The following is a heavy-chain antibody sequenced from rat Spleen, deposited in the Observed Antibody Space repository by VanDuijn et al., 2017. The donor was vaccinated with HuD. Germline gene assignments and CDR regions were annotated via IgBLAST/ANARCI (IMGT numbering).Heavy chain of an antibody. J-gene: IGHJ2*01. V-gene: IGHV5-7*01. Sequence: EVQLVESGGGLVQPGRSLTLSCAASGFTFSDYYMAWVRQAPTRGLEWVATISYDGSSTYYRDSVKGRFTISRDNAKSTLYLQMDSLSSEDSATDYCARQLYNSGYYFDYWGQGVMVTVSS. D-gene: IGHD4-3*01. CDR1: GFTFSDYY. CDR3: ARQLYNSGYYFDY. CDR2: ISYDGSST.